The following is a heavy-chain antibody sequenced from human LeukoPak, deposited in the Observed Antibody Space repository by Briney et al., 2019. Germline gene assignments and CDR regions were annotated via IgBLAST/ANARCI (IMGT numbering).Heavy chain of an antibody. V-gene: IGHV3-48*04. CDR3: ARGYSSGWYWFDS. D-gene: IGHD6-19*01. CDR1: GFTLSSHG. J-gene: IGHJ5*01. Sequence: GGSLRLSCAASGFTLSSHGMNWVRQAPGKGLEWVSHISSSSSSIYYADSVKGRFTISRDNAKNSLNLQMNSLRVEDTAVYYCARGYSSGWYWFDSWGQGTLVTVSS. CDR2: ISSSSSSI.